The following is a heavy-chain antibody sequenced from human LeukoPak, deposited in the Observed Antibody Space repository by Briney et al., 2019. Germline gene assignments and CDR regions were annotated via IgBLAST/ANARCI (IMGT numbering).Heavy chain of an antibody. CDR2: IYYSGST. D-gene: IGHD2-15*01. V-gene: IGHV4-31*03. CDR1: GGSISSGGYY. Sequence: SETLSLTCTVSGGSISSGGYYWSWIRQHPGKGLEWIGYIYYSGSTYYNPSLKSRVTISVDKSKNQFSLKLSSVTAADTAVYYCARLKAHYCSGGSCYAGGFDYWGQGTLVTVSS. CDR3: ARLKAHYCSGGSCYAGGFDY. J-gene: IGHJ4*02.